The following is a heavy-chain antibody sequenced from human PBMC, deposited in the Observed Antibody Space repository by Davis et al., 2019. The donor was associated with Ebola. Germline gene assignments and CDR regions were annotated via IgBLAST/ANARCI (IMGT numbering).Heavy chain of an antibody. CDR3: GRHYSTVWNHYDYFDY. Sequence: GESLKISCAASGFTVRSTYMSWVRQAPGKGLEWVPVIYSGGTTRYADYADSVKGRFPISRDYSKNTPYLQMNSLRDEDTAVYYCGRHYSTVWNHYDYFDYWGLGALVTVSS. CDR1: GFTVRSTY. CDR2: IYSGGTTRYA. D-gene: IGHD2/OR15-2a*01. V-gene: IGHV3-66*04. J-gene: IGHJ4*02.